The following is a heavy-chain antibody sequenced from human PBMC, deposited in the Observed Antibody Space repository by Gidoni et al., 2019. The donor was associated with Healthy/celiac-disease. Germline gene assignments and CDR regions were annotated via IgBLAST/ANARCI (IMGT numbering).Heavy chain of an antibody. V-gene: IGHV3-30-3*01. CDR1: GFTFSSYA. CDR2: ISYDGSNK. D-gene: IGHD3-22*01. CDR3: ARNKYVVIPGYYYYGMDV. Sequence: QVQLVESGGGVVQPGRSLRLSCAASGFTFSSYAMHWVRQAPGKGLEWVAVISYDGSNKYYADSVKGRFTISRDNSKNTLYLQMNSLRAEDTAVYYCARNKYVVIPGYYYYGMDVWGQGTTVTVSS. J-gene: IGHJ6*02.